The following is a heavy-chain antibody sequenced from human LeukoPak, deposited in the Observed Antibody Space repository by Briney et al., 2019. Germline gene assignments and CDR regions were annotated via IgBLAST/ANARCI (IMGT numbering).Heavy chain of an antibody. CDR1: GFTFSSYG. J-gene: IGHJ4*02. Sequence: PARSLCLSCAASGFTFSSYGMHWVRQAPGTGLEWVAVIWYDGSNKYYADSVKGRFTISRDNSKNTLYLQMNSLRADDTAVYYCARDPHPGFGEAGGPFDYWGQGTLVTVSS. V-gene: IGHV3-33*01. CDR2: IWYDGSNK. D-gene: IGHD3-10*01. CDR3: ARDPHPGFGEAGGPFDY.